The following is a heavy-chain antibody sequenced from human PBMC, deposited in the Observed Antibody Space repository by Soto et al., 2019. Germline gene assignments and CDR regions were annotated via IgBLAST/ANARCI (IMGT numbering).Heavy chain of an antibody. CDR1: GFPFSSYS. V-gene: IGHV3-48*02. CDR2: IGSSSRTI. J-gene: IGHJ4*02. D-gene: IGHD5-12*01. CDR3: ARSRGGYDWDY. Sequence: GGSLRLSCAASGFPFSSYSMNWIRQAPGKGLEWVSYIGSSSRTIYYADSVKGRFTISRDNAKNSLFLQMNGLRDEDTAVYYCARSRGGYDWDYWGQGTLVTVSS.